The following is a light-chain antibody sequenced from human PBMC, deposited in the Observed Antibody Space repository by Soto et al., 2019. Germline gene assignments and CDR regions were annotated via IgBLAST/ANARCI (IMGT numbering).Light chain of an antibody. Sequence: ETALTQSPGTLSSSPGERATLSCRASQTVRNNYLAWYQQKPGQAPRLLIYGASSTATGIPATFSGSGSGTDFAHTISRLEPEDSALYYWQQYGSAPLTFGGGTKVEIK. V-gene: IGKV3-20*01. CDR2: GAS. J-gene: IGKJ4*01. CDR3: QQYGSAPLT. CDR1: QTVRNNY.